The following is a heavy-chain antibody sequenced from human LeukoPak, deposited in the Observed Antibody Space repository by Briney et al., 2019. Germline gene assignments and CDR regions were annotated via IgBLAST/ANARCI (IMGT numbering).Heavy chain of an antibody. D-gene: IGHD5-12*01. CDR2: ISSSSSYI. Sequence: GGSLRLSCAASGFTFSSYSMNWVRQAPGKGLEWVSSISSSSSYIYYAYSVNGLFTISSDNANNSLFLQMNSLRAEDTAVYYCARTRVATRGVGSYYYMDVWGKGTTVTISS. CDR3: ARTRVATRGVGSYYYMDV. CDR1: GFTFSSYS. V-gene: IGHV3-21*01. J-gene: IGHJ6*03.